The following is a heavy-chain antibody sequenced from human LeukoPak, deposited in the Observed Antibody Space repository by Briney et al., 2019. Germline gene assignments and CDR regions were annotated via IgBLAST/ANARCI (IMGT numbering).Heavy chain of an antibody. CDR1: GYTFTSYE. J-gene: IGHJ4*02. CDR3: ARYPRSRYYFDY. V-gene: IGHV1-8*03. Sequence: ASVKVSCKASGYTFTSYEINWVRQATGQGLEWMGWVNPNSGNTGYAQKFQGRVTITRNTSISTAYMELSSLRSEDTAVYYCARYPRSRYYFDYWGQGTLVTVSS. CDR2: VNPNSGNT.